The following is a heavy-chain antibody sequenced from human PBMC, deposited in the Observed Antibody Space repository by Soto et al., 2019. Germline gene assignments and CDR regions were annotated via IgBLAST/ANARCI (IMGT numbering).Heavy chain of an antibody. Sequence: QLQLQESGSGLVKPSQTLSLTCAVSGGSISSGGYSWSWIRQPPGKGLEWIGDIYHSGSTYYSPYLKSRVTLSVDRSKKQFSLKLSSVTAADTAVYYCARASGYCSGGSCPVGWFVPWGQGTLVTVSS. J-gene: IGHJ5*02. V-gene: IGHV4-30-2*01. D-gene: IGHD2-15*01. CDR2: IYHSGST. CDR1: GGSISSGGYS. CDR3: ARASGYCSGGSCPVGWFVP.